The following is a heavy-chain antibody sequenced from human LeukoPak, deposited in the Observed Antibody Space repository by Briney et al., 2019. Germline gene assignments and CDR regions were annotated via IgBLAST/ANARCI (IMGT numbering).Heavy chain of an antibody. J-gene: IGHJ4*02. CDR1: GGSISSYY. CDR2: IYYGGST. Sequence: SETLSLTCTVSGGSISSYYWSWIRQPPGKGLEWIGYIYYGGSTNYNPSLKSRVTISVDTSKNQFSLKLSSVTAADTAVYYCARAEYGNYRGSSVGTFDYWGQGTLVTVSS. V-gene: IGHV4-59*12. CDR3: ARAEYGNYRGSSVGTFDY. D-gene: IGHD4-11*01.